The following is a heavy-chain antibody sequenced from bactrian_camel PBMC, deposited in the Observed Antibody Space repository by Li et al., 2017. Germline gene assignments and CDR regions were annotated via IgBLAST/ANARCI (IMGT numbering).Heavy chain of an antibody. Sequence: HVQLVESGGGSVQAGGSLRLSCAASRYTYCMAWFRQPPGKAREEVATIRTDSSTTYADSTKGRFTISQDNAKQTVYLQMKAMKPEDTAMYYCAVAVRKSCAIWGRDSLYDHRGQGTQVTVS. J-gene: IGHJ4*01. V-gene: IGHV3S53*01. D-gene: IGHD2*01. CDR2: IRTDSST. CDR1: RYTYC. CDR3: AVAVRKSCAIWGRDSLYDH.